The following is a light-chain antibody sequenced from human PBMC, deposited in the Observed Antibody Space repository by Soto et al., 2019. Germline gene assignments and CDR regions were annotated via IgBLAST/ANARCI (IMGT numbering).Light chain of an antibody. CDR1: QSVRSSY. V-gene: IGKV3-20*01. J-gene: IGKJ5*01. CDR3: QQYNNWPT. Sequence: EIVLTQSPGTLSLSPGERATLSCRASQSVRSSYLAWYQQKPGQAPRLFIYGASSRATGIPDRFSGSGSGTEFTLTITRLEPEDFAVYYCQQYNNWPTFGQGTRLEIK. CDR2: GAS.